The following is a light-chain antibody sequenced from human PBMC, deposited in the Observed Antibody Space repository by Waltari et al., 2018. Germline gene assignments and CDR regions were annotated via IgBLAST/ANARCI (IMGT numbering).Light chain of an antibody. V-gene: IGLV2-23*02. CDR2: AVS. J-gene: IGLJ2*01. CDR1: SSDVGNYKR. CDR3: SSYAGSSKGV. Sequence: QSALTQPASVSGSPGQSITISCTGTSSDVGNYKRVSWYQQHPGKAPKLMIYAVSKRPSGVSGRFPCFKARDLAFLTISGPQPEDEAEYFCSSYAGSSKGVFGGGTKVTVL.